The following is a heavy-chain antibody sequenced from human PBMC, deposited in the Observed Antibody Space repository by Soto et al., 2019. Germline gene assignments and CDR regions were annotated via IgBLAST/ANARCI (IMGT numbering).Heavy chain of an antibody. CDR2: IYYSGST. Sequence: QVQLQESGPGLVKPSQTLSLTCTVSGGSISSGGYYWSWIRQHPGKGLEWIGYIYYSGSTYYNPSLKSRVTIAVDTSKNQFSLKLSCVTAADTAVYYCAREVGGYDLSHNWFDPWGQGTLVTVSS. J-gene: IGHJ5*02. CDR1: GGSISSGGYY. CDR3: AREVGGYDLSHNWFDP. D-gene: IGHD5-12*01. V-gene: IGHV4-31*03.